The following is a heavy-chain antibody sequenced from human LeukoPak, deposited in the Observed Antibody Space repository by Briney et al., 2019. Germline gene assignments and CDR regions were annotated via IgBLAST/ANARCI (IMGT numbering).Heavy chain of an antibody. J-gene: IGHJ4*02. CDR3: VSSWAEEPDTGFDY. Sequence: SQTLSLTCAISGDSVSSTRAAWNWIRQSPSGGLEWLGRTYYRTKWYHDYAVSVQSRITINPDTSKNQFSLQLKSVTPEDTAVYARVSSWAEEPDTGFDYWGQGTLVTVSS. CDR2: TYYRTKWYH. D-gene: IGHD6-13*01. V-gene: IGHV6-1*01. CDR1: GDSVSSTRAA.